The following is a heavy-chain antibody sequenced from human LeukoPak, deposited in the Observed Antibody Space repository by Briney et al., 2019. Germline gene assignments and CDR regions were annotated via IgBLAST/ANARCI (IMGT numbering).Heavy chain of an antibody. CDR2: INWNGGST. J-gene: IGHJ4*02. CDR3: ARKVPYYYDSSGYHFDY. D-gene: IGHD3-22*01. Sequence: GGSLRLSCAASGFTFDDYGMSWVRQAPGKGLEWVSGINWNGGSTGYADSVKCRFTISRDNAKNSLYLQMNSLRAEDTALYYCARKVPYYYDSSGYHFDYWGQGTLVTVSS. CDR1: GFTFDDYG. V-gene: IGHV3-20*04.